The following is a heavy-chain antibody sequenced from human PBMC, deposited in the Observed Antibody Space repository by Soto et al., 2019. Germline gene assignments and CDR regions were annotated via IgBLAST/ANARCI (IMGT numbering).Heavy chain of an antibody. Sequence: ASVRVSCKASGYTFTSYAMHWVRQAPGQRLEWMGWINAGNGNTKYSQKFRGRVTITRDTSASTAYMELSSLRPEDTAVYYCARFFWSGYTDTYYYYGMEVWGQGTTVTVSS. D-gene: IGHD3-3*01. CDR3: ARFFWSGYTDTYYYYGMEV. J-gene: IGHJ6*01. V-gene: IGHV1-3*01. CDR2: INAGNGNT. CDR1: GYTFTSYA.